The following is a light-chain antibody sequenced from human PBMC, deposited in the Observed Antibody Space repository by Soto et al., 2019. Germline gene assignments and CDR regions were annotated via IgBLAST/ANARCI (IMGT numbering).Light chain of an antibody. V-gene: IGKV1-5*03. CDR1: QSISSW. CDR2: EAS. J-gene: IGKJ1*01. Sequence: DIQMTQFPSTLSASVGDRVTITCRASQSISSWLAWYLQKPGKAPRLLIYEASSLQSGVPSRFSGSGSGTEFTLTISGLQPDDFATYYCQQYHRYPITFSQGTKVDIK. CDR3: QQYHRYPIT.